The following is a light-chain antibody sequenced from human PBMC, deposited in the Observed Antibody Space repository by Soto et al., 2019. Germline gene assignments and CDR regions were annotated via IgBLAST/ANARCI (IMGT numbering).Light chain of an antibody. CDR1: SSDVGGYNY. CDR2: DVS. CDR3: SSYTSSSTPVV. V-gene: IGLV2-14*01. Sequence: QSVLTQPASVSGSPGQSITISCTGTSSDVGGYNYVSWYQQHPGKAHKLMIYDVSNRPSGVSNRFSGSKSGNTASLTISGLQAEDEADYYCSSYTSSSTPVVFGTGTKVTVL. J-gene: IGLJ1*01.